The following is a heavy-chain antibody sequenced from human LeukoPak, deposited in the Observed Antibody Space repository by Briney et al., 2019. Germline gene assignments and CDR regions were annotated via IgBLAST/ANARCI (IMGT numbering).Heavy chain of an antibody. CDR2: ISNGGSPT. Sequence: PGGSLRLSCVASGYSFSPYWMSWVRQTPGKGLEWVASISNGGSPTYYVDSVGGRFTISRDDARNSLFLQMDGLRADDTAVYYCTRENYVPDSWGQGTLVTVSS. CDR3: TRENYVPDS. V-gene: IGHV3-7*03. J-gene: IGHJ4*02. CDR1: GYSFSPYW. D-gene: IGHD3-10*02.